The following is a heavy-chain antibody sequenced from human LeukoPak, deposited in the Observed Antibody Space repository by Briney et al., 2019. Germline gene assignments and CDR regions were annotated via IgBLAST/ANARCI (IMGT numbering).Heavy chain of an antibody. CDR2: IYYSGST. CDR1: GGSISSYY. CDR3: ARQVRFLEWLLYIDY. Sequence: PSETLSLTCTVSGGSISSYYWSWIRQPPGKGLEWIGYIYYSGSTNYNPSLKSRVTISVDTSKNQFSLKLSSVTAADTAVYYCARQVRFLEWLLYIDYWGQGTLVTVSS. V-gene: IGHV4-59*01. J-gene: IGHJ4*02. D-gene: IGHD3-3*01.